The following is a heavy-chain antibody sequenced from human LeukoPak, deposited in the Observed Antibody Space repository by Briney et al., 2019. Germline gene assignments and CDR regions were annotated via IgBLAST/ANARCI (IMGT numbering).Heavy chain of an antibody. CDR3: ATMSGNVVVVAARRYYYYYGMDV. CDR1: GYTLTELS. V-gene: IGHV1-24*01. J-gene: IGHJ6*02. CDR2: FDPEDGET. Sequence: ASVKASCKVSGYTLTELSMHWVRQAPGKGLEWMGGFDPEDGETIYAQKFQGRVTMTEDTSTDTAYMELSSLRSEDTAVYYCATMSGNVVVVAARRYYYYYGMDVWGQGTTVTVSS. D-gene: IGHD2-15*01.